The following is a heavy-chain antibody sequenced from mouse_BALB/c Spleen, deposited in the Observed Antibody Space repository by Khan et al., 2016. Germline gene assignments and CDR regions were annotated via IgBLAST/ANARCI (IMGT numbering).Heavy chain of an antibody. Sequence: VQLQESGAELARPGASVKMSCKASGYTFTIYTMHWVKQRPGKGLEWIGFINPSRGSTTYNQQFKDKAILTADKSSSTAYIQLSSLTSEDSAVYYCARSRRMGDNYCFDYWGQGTTLTVSS. V-gene: IGHV1-4*01. D-gene: IGHD1-3*01. CDR1: GYTFTIYT. CDR2: INPSRGST. J-gene: IGHJ2*01. CDR3: ARSRRMGDNYCFDY.